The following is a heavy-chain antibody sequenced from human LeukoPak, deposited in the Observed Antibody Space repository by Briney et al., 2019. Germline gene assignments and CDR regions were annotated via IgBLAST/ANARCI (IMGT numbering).Heavy chain of an antibody. J-gene: IGHJ4*02. Sequence: SETLSLTCTVSGGSISSYYWSWIRQPPGKGLERIGYIYYSGSTNYNPSLKSRVTISVDTSKNQFSLKLSSVTAADTAVYYCACSGSYYGGFDYWGQGTLVTVSS. V-gene: IGHV4-59*01. CDR3: ACSGSYYGGFDY. D-gene: IGHD1-26*01. CDR1: GGSISSYY. CDR2: IYYSGST.